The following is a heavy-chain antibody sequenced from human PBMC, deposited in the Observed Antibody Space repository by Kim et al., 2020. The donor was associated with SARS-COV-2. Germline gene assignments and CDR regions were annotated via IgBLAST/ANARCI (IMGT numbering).Heavy chain of an antibody. Sequence: SETLSLTCAVYGGSFGNDYWSWIRQSPRKGLEWIGEINRSGDTTYNPSFKGRVTLSVDTSDMQFFLQVTSVPAADRGVYYCARGGTTVVVPDYYGMDVWG. CDR1: GGSFGNDY. CDR3: ARGGTTVVVPDYYGMDV. V-gene: IGHV4-34*01. J-gene: IGHJ6*01. D-gene: IGHD4-17*01. CDR2: INRSGDT.